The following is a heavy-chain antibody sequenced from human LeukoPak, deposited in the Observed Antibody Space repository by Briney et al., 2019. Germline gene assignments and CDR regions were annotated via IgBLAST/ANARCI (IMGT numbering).Heavy chain of an antibody. J-gene: IGHJ4*02. V-gene: IGHV3-23*01. CDR2: ISGSGGST. D-gene: IGHD2-15*01. CDR1: GFTFSSCA. CDR3: APRGDCGSSSCSLVD. Sequence: PGGSLRLSCAASGFTFSSCAMSWVRQAPGKGLEWVSAISGSGGSTYYADSVKGRFTISRDNSKNTLYLQMNILRAEDTAVYYCAPRGDCGSSSCSLVDWGQGTLVTVSS.